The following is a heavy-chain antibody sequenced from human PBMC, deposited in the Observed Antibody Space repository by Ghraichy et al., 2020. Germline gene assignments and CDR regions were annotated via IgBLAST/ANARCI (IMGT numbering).Heavy chain of an antibody. CDR2: IWYDGSNK. CDR3: AREPDIVVVPAGMDV. D-gene: IGHD2-2*01. CDR1: GFTFSSYG. V-gene: IGHV3-33*01. J-gene: IGHJ6*02. Sequence: GSLRLSCAASGFTFSSYGMHWVRQAPGKGLEWVAVIWYDGSNKYYADSVKGRFTISRDNSKNTLYLQMNSLRAEDTAVYYCAREPDIVVVPAGMDVWGQGTTVTVSS.